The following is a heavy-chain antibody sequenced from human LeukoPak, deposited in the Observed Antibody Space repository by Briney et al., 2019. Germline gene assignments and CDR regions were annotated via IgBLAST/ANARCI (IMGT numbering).Heavy chain of an antibody. Sequence: GASVKVSCKASGYTFTSYDINWVRQATGQGLEWMGWMNPNSGNTGYAQKFQGRVTVTRNTSISTAYMELSSLRSEDTAVYYCVRGDYDFWSGYPDYWGQGTLVTVSS. V-gene: IGHV1-8*01. CDR1: GYTFTSYD. J-gene: IGHJ4*02. CDR2: MNPNSGNT. CDR3: VRGDYDFWSGYPDY. D-gene: IGHD3-3*01.